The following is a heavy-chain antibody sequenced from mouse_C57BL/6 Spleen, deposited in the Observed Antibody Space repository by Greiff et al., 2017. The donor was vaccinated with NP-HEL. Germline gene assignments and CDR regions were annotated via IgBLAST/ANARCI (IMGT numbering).Heavy chain of an antibody. CDR1: GYSITSGYY. CDR2: ISYDGSN. V-gene: IGHV3-6*01. Sequence: EVQRVESGPGLVKPSQSLSLTCSVTGYSITSGYYWNWIRQFPGNKLEWMGYISYDGSNNYNPSLKNRISITRDTSKNQFFLKLNSVTTEDTATYYCARDGDYGSSFDYWGQGTTLTVSS. CDR3: ARDGDYGSSFDY. J-gene: IGHJ2*01. D-gene: IGHD1-1*01.